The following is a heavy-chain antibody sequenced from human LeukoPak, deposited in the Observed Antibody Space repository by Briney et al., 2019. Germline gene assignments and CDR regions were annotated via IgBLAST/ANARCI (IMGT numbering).Heavy chain of an antibody. D-gene: IGHD3-10*01. J-gene: IGHJ2*01. Sequence: ASVKVSCKASGYTFTSYGISWVRQAPGQGLEWMGWISAYNGNTNYAQKLQGRVTMTTDTSTSTAYMELRSLRSDVTAVYYCARGSYGRTYWYFDLWGRGTLVTVSS. CDR2: ISAYNGNT. V-gene: IGHV1-18*01. CDR1: GYTFTSYG. CDR3: ARGSYGRTYWYFDL.